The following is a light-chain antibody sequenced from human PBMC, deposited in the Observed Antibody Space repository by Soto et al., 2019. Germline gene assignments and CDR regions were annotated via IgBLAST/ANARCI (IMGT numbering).Light chain of an antibody. CDR3: QQYDNLPLT. CDR2: DAS. CDR1: QGIGNF. V-gene: IGKV1-33*01. Sequence: DIQMTQSPSAMSAYVGDRVTITCRASQGIGNFLVWFQHKPGKAPKLLIYDASNLETGVPSRFSGSGSGTDFTFTISSLQPEDIATYYCQQYDNLPLTFGGGTKVDIK. J-gene: IGKJ4*01.